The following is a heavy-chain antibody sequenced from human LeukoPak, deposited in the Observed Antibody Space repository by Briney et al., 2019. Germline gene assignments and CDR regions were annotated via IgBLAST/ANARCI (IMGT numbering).Heavy chain of an antibody. CDR2: ISSSSSYI. Sequence: GGSLRLSCAASGFTFSSYSMNWVRQAPGKGLEWVSSISSSSSYIYYADSVKGRFTISRDNAKNSLYLQMNSLRAEDTAVYYCARDWNYYDSSGYYPNGYYYYGMDVWGQGTTVTVSS. D-gene: IGHD3-22*01. CDR1: GFTFSSYS. CDR3: ARDWNYYDSSGYYPNGYYYYGMDV. J-gene: IGHJ6*02. V-gene: IGHV3-21*04.